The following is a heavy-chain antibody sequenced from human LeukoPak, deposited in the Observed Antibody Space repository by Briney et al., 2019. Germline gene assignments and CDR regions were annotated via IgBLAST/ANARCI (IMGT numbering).Heavy chain of an antibody. D-gene: IGHD4-23*01. Sequence: PGGPLRLSCEASGFTFRPYAMSWVRQAPGKGLKCVSALSGNGNTIYYAASVKGRFTISRDNSKNTLSLQMNSLRAEDTAVYYCAKALYGGHDYWGQGTLVTVSS. V-gene: IGHV3-23*01. CDR1: GFTFRPYA. J-gene: IGHJ4*02. CDR3: AKALYGGHDY. CDR2: LSGNGNTI.